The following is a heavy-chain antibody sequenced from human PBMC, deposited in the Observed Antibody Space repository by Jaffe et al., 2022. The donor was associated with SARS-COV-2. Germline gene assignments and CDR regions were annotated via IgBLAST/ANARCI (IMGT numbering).Heavy chain of an antibody. J-gene: IGHJ4*02. CDR1: GGSISSSSYY. Sequence: QLQLQESGPGLVKPSETLSLTCTVSGGSISSSSYYWGWIRQPPGKGLEWIGSIYYSGSTYYNPSLKSRVTISVDTSKNQFSLKLSSVTAADTAVYYCARHPSPYDILTGINSRGAFDYWGQGTLVTVSS. CDR2: IYYSGST. D-gene: IGHD3-9*01. V-gene: IGHV4-39*01. CDR3: ARHPSPYDILTGINSRGAFDY.